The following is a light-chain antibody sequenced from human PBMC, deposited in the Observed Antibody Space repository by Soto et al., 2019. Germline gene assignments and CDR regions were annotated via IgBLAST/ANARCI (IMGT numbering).Light chain of an antibody. CDR1: QSVSSYS. CDR3: HYGNSPQWK. V-gene: IGKV3-20*01. CDR2: GAY. Sequence: IVLPQSQGTLSFSPGSLSPFYFISSQSVSSYSLAWYQQKPGQAHRILIGGAYSRATGIKDRFSGSGSGTDFTLTISRMEPEDFAVYYCHYGNSPQWKCGQGTKVDIK. J-gene: IGKJ1*01.